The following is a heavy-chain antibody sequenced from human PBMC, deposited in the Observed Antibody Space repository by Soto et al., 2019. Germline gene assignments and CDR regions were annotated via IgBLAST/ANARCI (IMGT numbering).Heavy chain of an antibody. V-gene: IGHV4-61*01. J-gene: IGHJ5*02. D-gene: IGHD4-17*01. Sequence: PSETLSLTCTVSGGSVSSGSYHWSWIRQPPGKGPEWIEYIHYRGSTNYNPSLKSRVSISVDTSKNQFSLKLTSMTAADTAVYFWARVRGDYKNWFDPRGQGTLVNVSS. CDR2: IHYRGST. CDR1: GGSVSSGSYH. CDR3: ARVRGDYKNWFDP.